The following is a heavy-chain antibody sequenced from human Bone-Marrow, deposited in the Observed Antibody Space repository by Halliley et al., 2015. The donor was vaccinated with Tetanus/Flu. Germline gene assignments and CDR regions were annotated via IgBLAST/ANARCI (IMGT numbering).Heavy chain of an antibody. CDR1: GGSLSGYY. V-gene: IGHV4-59*01. J-gene: IGHJ4*02. CDR2: ISYTGST. CDR3: VIGAGWQPDY. Sequence: LACTVSGGSLSGYYLNWIRQPPGKGLEWLGLISYTGSTNYNPSLQSRVTISVDTSKNQFSLRLSSVTAADTALYYCVIGAGWQPDYWGPGTLVTVSS.